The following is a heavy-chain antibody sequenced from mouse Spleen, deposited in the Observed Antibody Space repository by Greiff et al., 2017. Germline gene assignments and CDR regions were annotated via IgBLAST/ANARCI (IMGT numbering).Heavy chain of an antibody. CDR1: GYTFTDYN. Sequence: VQLQQSGPELVKPGASVKIPCKASGYTFTDYNMDWVKQSHGKSLEWIGDINPNNGGTIYNQKFKGKATLTVDKSSSTAYMELRSLTSEDTAVYYCARWRYGSSRGYAMDYWGQGTSVTVSS. CDR3: ARWRYGSSRGYAMDY. J-gene: IGHJ4*01. D-gene: IGHD1-1*01. CDR2: INPNNGGT. V-gene: IGHV1-18*01.